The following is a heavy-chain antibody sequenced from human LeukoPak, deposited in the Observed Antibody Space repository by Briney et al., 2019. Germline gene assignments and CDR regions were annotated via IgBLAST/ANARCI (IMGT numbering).Heavy chain of an antibody. J-gene: IGHJ3*02. CDR3: AKDQSTRATMMEI. D-gene: IGHD3-22*01. Sequence: PGGSLRLSCVVSGFTFTNYWMSWVRQTAGRGLEWVATINLYGTEKYYVESVKGRFIISRDNAKNSLYLQMNSLRVEDTAVYYCAKDQSTRATMMEIWGQGTMVTVSS. V-gene: IGHV3-7*01. CDR2: INLYGTEK. CDR1: GFTFTNYW.